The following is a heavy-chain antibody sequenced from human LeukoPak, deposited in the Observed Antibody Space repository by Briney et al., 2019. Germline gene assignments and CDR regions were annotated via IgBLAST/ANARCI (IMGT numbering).Heavy chain of an antibody. V-gene: IGHV3-30*02. CDR3: ARDNDLLRYFDWPLDY. CDR1: GFTFSSYG. CDR2: IRHDGSNK. Sequence: PGGSLRLSCAASGFTFSSYGMHWVRQAPGKGLEWVAFIRHDGSNKYYADSVKGRFTISRDNSKNTLYLQMNSLRAEDTAVYYCARDNDLLRYFDWPLDYWGQGTLVTVSS. J-gene: IGHJ4*02. D-gene: IGHD3-9*01.